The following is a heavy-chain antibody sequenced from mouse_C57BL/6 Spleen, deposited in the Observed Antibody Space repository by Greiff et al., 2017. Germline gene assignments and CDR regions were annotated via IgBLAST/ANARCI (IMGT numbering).Heavy chain of an antibody. CDR1: GYTFTDYE. V-gene: IGHV1-15*01. D-gene: IGHD2-4*01. CDR3: TRVGYDYLYFDY. Sequence: VQLQQSGAELVRPGASVTLSCKASGYTFTDYEMHWVKQTPVHGLEWIGAIDPETGGTAYNQKFKGKAILTADKSSSTAYMGLRSLTSEDSAVYYCTRVGYDYLYFDYWGQGTTLTVSS. J-gene: IGHJ2*01. CDR2: IDPETGGT.